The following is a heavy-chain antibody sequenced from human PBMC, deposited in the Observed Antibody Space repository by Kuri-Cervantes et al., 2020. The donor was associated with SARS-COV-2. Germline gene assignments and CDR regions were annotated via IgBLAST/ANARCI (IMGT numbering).Heavy chain of an antibody. D-gene: IGHD6-13*01. CDR3: AGGWEYSSSGYKPPLDY. CDR1: GSSINYYY. V-gene: IGHV4-59*01. Sequence: ESLKISCAVSGSSINYYYWTWIRQPPGKGLEWIGYIYYSGSTNYNPSLKSRVTISVDTSKNQFSLKLSSVTAADTAVYYCAGGWEYSSSGYKPPLDYWGQGTLVTVSS. J-gene: IGHJ4*02. CDR2: IYYSGST.